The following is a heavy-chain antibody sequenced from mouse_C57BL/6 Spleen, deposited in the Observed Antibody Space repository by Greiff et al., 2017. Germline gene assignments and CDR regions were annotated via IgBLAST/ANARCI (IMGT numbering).Heavy chain of an antibody. CDR2: IRSKSNNYAT. J-gene: IGHJ2*01. V-gene: IGHV10-1*01. Sequence: EVKVVESGGGLVQPKGSLKLSCAASGFSFNTYAINWVRQAPGKGLEWVARIRSKSNNYATYYADSVKDRFTISRDDSESMLYLQMNNSKTEDTAMYYCVRHDGYVIDYWGQGTTRTVSS. CDR1: GFSFNTYA. CDR3: VRHDGYVIDY. D-gene: IGHD2-3*01.